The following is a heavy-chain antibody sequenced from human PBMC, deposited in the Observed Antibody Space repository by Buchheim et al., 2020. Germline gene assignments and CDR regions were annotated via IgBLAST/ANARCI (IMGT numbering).Heavy chain of an antibody. Sequence: QVQLVESGGGVVQPGRSLRLSCAASGFTFSSYGMHWVRQAPGKGLEWVAVISYDGSNKYYADSVKGRFTISRDNSKNTLYLQMNSLRAEDTAVYYCAKDNRITMVRGAPGYWGQGTL. CDR3: AKDNRITMVRGAPGY. CDR1: GFTFSSYG. J-gene: IGHJ4*02. CDR2: ISYDGSNK. D-gene: IGHD3-10*01. V-gene: IGHV3-30*18.